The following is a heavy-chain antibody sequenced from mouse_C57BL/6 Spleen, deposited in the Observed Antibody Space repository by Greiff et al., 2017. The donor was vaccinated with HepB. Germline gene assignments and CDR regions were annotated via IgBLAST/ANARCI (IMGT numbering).Heavy chain of an antibody. V-gene: IGHV5-17*01. J-gene: IGHJ4*01. Sequence: EVKVVESGGGLVKPGGSLKLSCAASGFTFSDYGMHWVRQAPEKGLEWVAYISSGSSTIYYADTVKGRFPISRDNAKNTLFLQMTSLRSEDTAMYYCARPFFYYAMDYWGQGTSVTVSS. CDR2: ISSGSSTI. CDR1: GFTFSDYG. CDR3: ARPFFYYAMDY.